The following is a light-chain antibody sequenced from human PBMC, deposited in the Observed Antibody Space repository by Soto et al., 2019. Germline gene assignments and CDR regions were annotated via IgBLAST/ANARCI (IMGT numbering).Light chain of an antibody. Sequence: QPVLTQSPSASASLGASVKLTCTLSSGHSNYAIAWHQQQPEKGPRYLMKLNSDGSHTKGDGIPDRFSGSSSGAERYLTISSLQSEDEADYYCQTWGDGIRVFGGGTKLTVL. CDR2: LNSDGSH. V-gene: IGLV4-69*01. CDR3: QTWGDGIRV. CDR1: SGHSNYA. J-gene: IGLJ2*01.